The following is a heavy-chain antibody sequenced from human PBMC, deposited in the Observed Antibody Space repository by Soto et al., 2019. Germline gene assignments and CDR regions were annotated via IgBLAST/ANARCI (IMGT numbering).Heavy chain of an antibody. CDR3: ARAYSSGWSSTPIDY. CDR2: TSAYNGNT. J-gene: IGHJ4*02. D-gene: IGHD6-19*01. Sequence: ASVKVSCKASGYTFTSYGISWVRQAPGQGLEWMGWTSAYNGNTNYAQKLQGRVTMTTDTSTSTAYMELRSLRSDDTAVYYCARAYSSGWSSTPIDYWGQGTLVTVS. V-gene: IGHV1-18*01. CDR1: GYTFTSYG.